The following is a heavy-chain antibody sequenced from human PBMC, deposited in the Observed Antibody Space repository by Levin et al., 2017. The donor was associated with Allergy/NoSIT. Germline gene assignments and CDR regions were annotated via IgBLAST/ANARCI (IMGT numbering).Heavy chain of an antibody. D-gene: IGHD1-7*01. Sequence: ASVKVSCKASGYTFTSYAMNWVRQAPGQGLEWMGWINTNTGNPTYAQGFTGRFVFSLDTSVSTAYLQISSLKAEDTAVYYCARDGITGTTDSVYYYGMDVWGQGTTVTVSS. V-gene: IGHV7-4-1*02. CDR2: INTNTGNP. J-gene: IGHJ6*02. CDR1: GYTFTSYA. CDR3: ARDGITGTTDSVYYYGMDV.